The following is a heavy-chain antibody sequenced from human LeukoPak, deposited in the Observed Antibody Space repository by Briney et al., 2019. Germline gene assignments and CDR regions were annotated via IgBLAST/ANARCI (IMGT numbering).Heavy chain of an antibody. V-gene: IGHV3-33*01. J-gene: IGHJ3*02. D-gene: IGHD7-27*01. Sequence: GRSLRLSCAASGFTFSSYGMHWVRQAPGKGLEWVAVIWYDGSNKYYADSVKGRFTISRDNSKDTLYLQMNSLRAEDTAVYYCARGGLGIGDFDIWGQGTMVTVSS. CDR1: GFTFSSYG. CDR3: ARGGLGIGDFDI. CDR2: IWYDGSNK.